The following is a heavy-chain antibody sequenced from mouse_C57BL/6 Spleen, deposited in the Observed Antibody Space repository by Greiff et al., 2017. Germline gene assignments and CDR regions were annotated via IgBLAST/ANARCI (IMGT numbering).Heavy chain of an antibody. CDR2: IYPRSGNT. CDR3: ARGELGRYFDV. D-gene: IGHD4-1*01. V-gene: IGHV1-81*01. J-gene: IGHJ1*03. Sequence: VQLQQSGAELARPGASVKLSCKASGYTFTSYGISWVKQRTGQGLVWIGEIYPRSGNTYYNEKFKGKATLTADKSSSTAYMELRSLTSEDSAVYFCARGELGRYFDVWGTGTTVTVSS. CDR1: GYTFTSYG.